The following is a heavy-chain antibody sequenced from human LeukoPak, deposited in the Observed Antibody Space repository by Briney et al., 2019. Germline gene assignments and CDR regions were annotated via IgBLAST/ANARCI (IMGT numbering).Heavy chain of an antibody. J-gene: IGHJ4*02. CDR3: AKKGYAGSGTYSYYFDY. Sequence: GGSLRLSCAASGFTFRNCGMHWVCQAPGKGLEWVAVIWYDGITKYYADSVKGRFTISRDNSENTLYLQMNSLRAEDTAVYYCAKKGYAGSGTYSYYFDYWGQGTLVTVSS. CDR1: GFTFRNCG. V-gene: IGHV3-33*06. D-gene: IGHD3-10*01. CDR2: IWYDGITK.